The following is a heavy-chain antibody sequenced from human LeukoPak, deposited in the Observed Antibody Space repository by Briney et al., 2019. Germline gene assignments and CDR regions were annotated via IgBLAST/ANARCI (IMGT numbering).Heavy chain of an antibody. J-gene: IGHJ4*02. Sequence: QPGTSLRLSCAASGFTFSSYAMHWVRQAPGKGLEWVAVISYDGSNKYYADSVKGRFTISRDNSKNTLYLQMNSLRAEDTAVYYCARDPRGGSGSYYPTPYYFDYWGQGTLVTVSS. V-gene: IGHV3-30*04. D-gene: IGHD3-10*01. CDR1: GFTFSSYA. CDR3: ARDPRGGSGSYYPTPYYFDY. CDR2: ISYDGSNK.